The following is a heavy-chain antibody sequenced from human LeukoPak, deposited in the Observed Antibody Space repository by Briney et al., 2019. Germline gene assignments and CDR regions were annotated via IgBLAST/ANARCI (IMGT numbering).Heavy chain of an antibody. CDR2: IYSGGST. CDR3: ARVPVPRFGELLGGDY. Sequence: PGGSLRLSCAASGFTVSSKYMSWVRQAPGKGLEWVSVIYSGGSTYYADSVKGRFTISRDNSKNTLYLQMNSLRAEDTAVYYCARVPVPRFGELLGGDYWGQGTLVTVSS. D-gene: IGHD3-10*01. J-gene: IGHJ4*02. CDR1: GFTVSSKY. V-gene: IGHV3-53*01.